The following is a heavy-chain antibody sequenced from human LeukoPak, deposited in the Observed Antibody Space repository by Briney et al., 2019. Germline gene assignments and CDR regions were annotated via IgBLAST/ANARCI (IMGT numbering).Heavy chain of an antibody. CDR3: AKGYCSGGSCYLVY. D-gene: IGHD2-15*01. V-gene: IGHV3-23*01. J-gene: IGHJ4*02. CDR2: ISGSGGST. CDR1: GFTFSSYA. Sequence: QAGGSLRLSCAASGFTFSSYAMSWVRQASGKGLEWVSAISGSGGSTYYADSVKGRFTISRDNSKNTLYLQMNSLRAEDTAVYYCAKGYCSGGSCYLVYWGQGTLVTVSS.